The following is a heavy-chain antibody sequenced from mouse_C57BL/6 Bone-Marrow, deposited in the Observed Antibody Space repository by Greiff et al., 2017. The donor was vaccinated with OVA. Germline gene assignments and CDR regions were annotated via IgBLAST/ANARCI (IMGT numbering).Heavy chain of an antibody. Sequence: EVKVVESGGDLVKPGGSLKLSCAASGFTFSSYGMSWVRQTPDKRLEWVATISSGGSYTYYPDSVKGRFTISRDNAKNTLYLQMSSLKSEDTAMYYCARTTADYWGQGTTLTVSS. D-gene: IGHD1-2*01. V-gene: IGHV5-6*01. CDR2: ISSGGSYT. CDR1: GFTFSSYG. CDR3: ARTTADY. J-gene: IGHJ2*01.